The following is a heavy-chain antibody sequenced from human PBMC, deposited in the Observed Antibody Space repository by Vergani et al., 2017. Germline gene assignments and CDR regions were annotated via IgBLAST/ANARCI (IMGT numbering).Heavy chain of an antibody. CDR3: ARRYRYGPFGF. J-gene: IGHJ4*02. Sequence: QLQLQESGPGLVKPSETLSLTCTVSGGSINNTSYYWGWIRQSPGKGLEWIGHIYYSGSVYYNPSLKSRVTISVDTSNNQFSLKRSSVTAADTAVYYCARRYRYGPFGFWGQGTLVSVSS. D-gene: IGHD5-18*01. CDR1: GGSINNTSYY. V-gene: IGHV4-39*01. CDR2: IYYSGSV.